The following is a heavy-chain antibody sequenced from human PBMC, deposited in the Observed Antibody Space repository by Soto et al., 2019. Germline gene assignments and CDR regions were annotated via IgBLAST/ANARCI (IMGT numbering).Heavy chain of an antibody. D-gene: IGHD6-6*01. CDR1: GFTFSSYA. Sequence: QVQLVESGGGVVQPGRSLRLSCAASGFTFSSYAMHWVRQAPGKGLEWVAVISYDGSNKYYADSVKGRFTISRDNSKNTLYLQMNSLRAEDTAVYYCARDVRGEPIVAARPFLGGMDVWGQGPTVTVSS. CDR2: ISYDGSNK. J-gene: IGHJ6*02. CDR3: ARDVRGEPIVAARPFLGGMDV. V-gene: IGHV3-30-3*01.